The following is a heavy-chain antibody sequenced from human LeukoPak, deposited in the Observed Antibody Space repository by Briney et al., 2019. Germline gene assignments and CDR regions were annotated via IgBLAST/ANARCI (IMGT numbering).Heavy chain of an antibody. Sequence: SETLSLTCTVSGDSISSSNLFWGWIRQPPGKGLEWIGGFYYSGSTFYNPSLNSRATISGDRSKNQISLRLSPVTAADTAVYYCTKDASSYYIDYWGQGILVTVSS. CDR1: GDSISSSNLF. J-gene: IGHJ4*02. CDR2: FYYSGST. V-gene: IGHV4-39*07. CDR3: TKDASSYYIDY. D-gene: IGHD3-10*01.